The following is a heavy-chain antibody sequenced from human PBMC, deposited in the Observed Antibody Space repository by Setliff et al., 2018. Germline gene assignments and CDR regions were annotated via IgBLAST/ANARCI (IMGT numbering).Heavy chain of an antibody. V-gene: IGHV1-2*02. CDR3: ARDLVAVAGTDSF. D-gene: IGHD6-19*01. J-gene: IGHJ4*02. CDR1: GYTSTGYY. Sequence: ASVKVSCKASGYTSTGYYIHWVRQAPGQGLEWMGWINPNSGGTNYAQTFQGRVTMTRDTSISTAYMELSRLRSDDTAVYYCARDLVAVAGTDSFWGQGTLVTVSS. CDR2: INPNSGGT.